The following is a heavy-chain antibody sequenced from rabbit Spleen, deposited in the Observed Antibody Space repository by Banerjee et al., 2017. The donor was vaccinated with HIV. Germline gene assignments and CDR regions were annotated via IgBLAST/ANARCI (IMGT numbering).Heavy chain of an antibody. J-gene: IGHJ3*01. Sequence: QEQLVESGGGLAKPGGTLTLTCKASGVSFSISSYICWVHQAPGKGLEWIACINAATAKPVYATWAKGRFTISRTSSTTVTLEMTSLTAADTATYFCARSPDSGIPSISMTRLNLWGPGTLVTVS. V-gene: IGHV1S45*01. CDR3: ARSPDSGIPSISMTRLNL. D-gene: IGHD1-1*01. CDR2: INAATAKP. CDR1: GVSFSISSY.